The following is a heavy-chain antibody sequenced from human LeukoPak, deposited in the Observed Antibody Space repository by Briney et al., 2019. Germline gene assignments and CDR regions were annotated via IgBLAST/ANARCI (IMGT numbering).Heavy chain of an antibody. D-gene: IGHD2-15*01. CDR1: GFTFSSYS. Sequence: GGSLRLSCAASGFTFSSYSMNWVRQAPGKGLEWVSSISSSSSYIYYADSVKGRFTISRDNAKNSLYLQMNSLRAEDTAVYYCAREGLGYCSGGSCYSAGSDYWGQGTLVTVSS. J-gene: IGHJ4*02. CDR3: AREGLGYCSGGSCYSAGSDY. V-gene: IGHV3-21*01. CDR2: ISSSSSYI.